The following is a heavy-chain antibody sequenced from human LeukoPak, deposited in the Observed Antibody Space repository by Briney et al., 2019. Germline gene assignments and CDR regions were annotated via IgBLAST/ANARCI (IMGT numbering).Heavy chain of an antibody. J-gene: IGHJ4*02. CDR1: GYTFTSYY. Sequence: ASVKVSCKASGYTFTSYYMHWVRQAPGQGLEWMGIINPSGGSTSYAQKFQARVTMTRDTSTTTVYMELSSLRSEDTAVYYCARGPPPYGSGTYYLDYWGQGTPVTVSS. D-gene: IGHD3-10*01. CDR2: INPSGGST. CDR3: ARGPPPYGSGTYYLDY. V-gene: IGHV1-46*01.